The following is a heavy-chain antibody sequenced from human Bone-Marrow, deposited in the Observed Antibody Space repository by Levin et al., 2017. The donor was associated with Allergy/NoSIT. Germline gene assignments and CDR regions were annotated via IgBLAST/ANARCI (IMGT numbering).Heavy chain of an antibody. CDR3: ANSPRLAVAGTSYFDY. V-gene: IGHV3-30-3*01. J-gene: IGHJ4*02. D-gene: IGHD6-19*01. CDR1: GFTFSSYP. CDR2: ISYDGNKK. Sequence: GASVKVSCAASGFTFSSYPMHWVRQAPGKGLEWVAVISYDGNKKYYADSVKGRLTISRDNSRSTLYLQMNSLRDEDTAVYYCANSPRLAVAGTSYFDYWGQGTLVTVSS.